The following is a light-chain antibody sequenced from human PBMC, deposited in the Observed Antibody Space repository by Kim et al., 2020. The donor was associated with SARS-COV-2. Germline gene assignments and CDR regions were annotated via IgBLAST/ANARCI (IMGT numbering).Light chain of an antibody. CDR2: GAS. V-gene: IGKV1-27*01. CDR1: EGISNS. J-gene: IGKJ1*01. CDR3: QKYNSAPGT. Sequence: SGGDRVPSTCGASEGISNSVAWYRQKPGKVPMLLIYGASTLQSGVPSRFSGSGSGTEFTLTISSLKPEDAATYDCQKYNSAPGTFGQGTKVDIK.